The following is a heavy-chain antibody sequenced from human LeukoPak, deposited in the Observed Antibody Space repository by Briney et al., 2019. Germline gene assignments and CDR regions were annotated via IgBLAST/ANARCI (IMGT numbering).Heavy chain of an antibody. D-gene: IGHD3-3*01. Sequence: PSETLSLTCTVSTDSMYGYYWAWIRQPAGKGLEWIGRIHNKGTTNYNPSLKSRVTMSLDMSKNVFSLNLRSVTAADTAVYYCASTPYYDFWSGSPDYWGQGTLVTVSS. J-gene: IGHJ4*02. CDR2: IHNKGTT. V-gene: IGHV4-4*07. CDR1: TDSMYGYY. CDR3: ASTPYYDFWSGSPDY.